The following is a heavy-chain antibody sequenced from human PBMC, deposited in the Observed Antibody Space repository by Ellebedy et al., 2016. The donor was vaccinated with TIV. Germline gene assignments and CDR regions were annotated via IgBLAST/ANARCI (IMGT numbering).Heavy chain of an antibody. D-gene: IGHD4-17*01. CDR2: MNPNSGNT. CDR1: GYTFTSYD. J-gene: IGHJ4*02. CDR3: ARETYGDLYYFDY. V-gene: IGHV1-8*01. Sequence: ASVKVSCXASGYTFTSYDINWVRQATGQGLEWMGWMNPNSGNTGYAQKFQGRVTMTRNTSISTAYMELSSLRSEDTAVYYCARETYGDLYYFDYWGQGTLVTVSS.